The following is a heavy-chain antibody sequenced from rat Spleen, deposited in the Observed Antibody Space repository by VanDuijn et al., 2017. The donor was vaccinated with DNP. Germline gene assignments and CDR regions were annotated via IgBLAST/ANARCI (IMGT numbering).Heavy chain of an antibody. V-gene: IGHV5-19*01. J-gene: IGHJ1*01. CDR1: RFTFSNFG. CDR3: ARGTGKDWYFDF. D-gene: IGHD5-1*01. Sequence: EVQLVESGGGLVQPGRSLKLSCAASRFTFSNFGMHWIRQAPKKGLEWVAAITTSGTRPYYPDSVKGRFTISRDYAKSILYLQMNSLKSEDTATYYCARGTGKDWYFDFWGPGTMVTVSS. CDR2: ITTSGTRP.